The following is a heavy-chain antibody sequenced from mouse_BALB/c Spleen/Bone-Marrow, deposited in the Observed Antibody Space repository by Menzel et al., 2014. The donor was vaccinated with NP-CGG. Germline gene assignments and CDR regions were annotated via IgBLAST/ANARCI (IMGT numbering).Heavy chain of an antibody. CDR3: ARGELETGSFDY. J-gene: IGHJ2*01. CDR1: GFTFSDFY. V-gene: IGHV7-1*02. CDR2: SRNKAHDFTT. Sequence: EVMLVESGGGLVQPGDSLRLSCATSGFTFSDFYMDWVRQPPGKRLEWIAASRNKAHDFTTEYSASVKGRFIVSRDTSQGIFYLQMNALRAEDTAIYYCARGELETGSFDYWGQGTTLTVSS. D-gene: IGHD4-1*01.